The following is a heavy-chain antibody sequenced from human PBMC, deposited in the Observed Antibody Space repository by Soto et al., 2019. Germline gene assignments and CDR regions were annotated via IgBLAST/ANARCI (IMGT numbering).Heavy chain of an antibody. D-gene: IGHD6-25*01. V-gene: IGHV3-23*01. CDR1: GFSFGGYA. CDR2: ISGSGASS. Sequence: GGSLRLSCAASGFSFGGYAMIWVRQAPGKGLEWVAAISGSGASSFFADSVRGRLVISRDNSQNTVFLQMGNLRAEDTAMYYCTKGSRGYTNYFFDSWGLGTLVTVSS. CDR3: TKGSRGYTNYFFDS. J-gene: IGHJ4*02.